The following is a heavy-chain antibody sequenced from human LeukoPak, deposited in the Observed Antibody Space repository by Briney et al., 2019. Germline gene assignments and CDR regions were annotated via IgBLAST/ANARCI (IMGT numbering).Heavy chain of an antibody. CDR3: ARAPHPDAFNI. J-gene: IGHJ3*02. CDR1: GGSISSGGYS. Sequence: SETLSLTCAASGGSISSGGYSWSWIRQPPGKGLEWIGYIYHSGSTYYNPSLKSRVTISVDRSKNQFSLKLSSVTAADTAVYYCARAPHPDAFNIWGQGTMVTVSS. CDR2: IYHSGST. V-gene: IGHV4-30-2*01.